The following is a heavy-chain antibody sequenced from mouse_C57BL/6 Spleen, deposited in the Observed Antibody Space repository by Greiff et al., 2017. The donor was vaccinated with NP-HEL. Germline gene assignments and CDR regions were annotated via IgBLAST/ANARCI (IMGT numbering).Heavy chain of an antibody. Sequence: EVKVEESGPGLVKPSQSLSLTCSVTGYSITSGYYWNWIRQFPGNKLEWMGYISYDGSNNYNPSLKNRISITRDTSKNQFFLKLNSVTTEDTATYYCARDRGTYWYFDVWGTGTTVTVSS. CDR1: GYSITSGYY. CDR2: ISYDGSN. J-gene: IGHJ1*03. V-gene: IGHV3-6*01. D-gene: IGHD3-1*01. CDR3: ARDRGTYWYFDV.